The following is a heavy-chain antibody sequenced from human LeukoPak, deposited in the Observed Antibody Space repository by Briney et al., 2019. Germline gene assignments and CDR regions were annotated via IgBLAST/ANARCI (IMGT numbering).Heavy chain of an antibody. J-gene: IGHJ4*02. V-gene: IGHV3-53*01. CDR1: GFTVSSNY. CDR3: AGSSGSYLYFDY. Sequence: GGSLRLSCAASGFTVSSNYMSWVRQAPGKGLEWVSVIYSGGRTYYADSVKGRFTISRDNSKNTVYLQMNSLRVENTAVYYCAGSSGSYLYFDYWGQGTLVTVSS. CDR2: IYSGGRT. D-gene: IGHD3-10*01.